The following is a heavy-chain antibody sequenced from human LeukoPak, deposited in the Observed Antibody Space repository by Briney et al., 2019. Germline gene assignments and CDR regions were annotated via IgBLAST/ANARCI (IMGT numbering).Heavy chain of an antibody. CDR2: ISYDGSNK. CDR3: AKDSYYYDSSGYSD. CDR1: GFTFSSYG. J-gene: IGHJ4*02. D-gene: IGHD3-22*01. V-gene: IGHV3-30*18. Sequence: PGRSLRLSCAASGFTFSSYGMHWVRQAPGKGLEWVAVISYDGSNKYYADSVKGRFTISRDNSKNTLYLQMNSLRAEDTAVYYCAKDSYYYDSSGYSDWGQGTLVTVSS.